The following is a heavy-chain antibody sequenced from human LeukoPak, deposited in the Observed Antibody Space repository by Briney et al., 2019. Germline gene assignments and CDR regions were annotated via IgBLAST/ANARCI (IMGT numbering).Heavy chain of an antibody. D-gene: IGHD3-22*01. J-gene: IGHJ4*02. V-gene: IGHV3-23*01. CDR1: GFTFSSYA. CDR3: AKDIYDSGGFDY. CDR2: IIGSGGST. Sequence: PGGSVRLSCAGSGFTFSSYAMSWVRQAPGKGLECVSAIIGSGGSTYYADSVKGRFTISRDNSKNTLYLQMNSLRAEDTAVYYCAKDIYDSGGFDYWGQGTLVTVSS.